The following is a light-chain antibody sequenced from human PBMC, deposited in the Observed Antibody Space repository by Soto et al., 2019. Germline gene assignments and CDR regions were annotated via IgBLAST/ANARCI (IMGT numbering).Light chain of an antibody. CDR2: GAS. Sequence: EIVMTQSPATLSVSPGEGATLSCRASQSVSSKLAWYQQKPGQAPRLLIYGASTRATGTPARFSGSGSGTEFTLIISSLQSEDSAVYYCQQYNSWLWTFGQGTKVEIK. J-gene: IGKJ1*01. CDR3: QQYNSWLWT. CDR1: QSVSSK. V-gene: IGKV3-15*01.